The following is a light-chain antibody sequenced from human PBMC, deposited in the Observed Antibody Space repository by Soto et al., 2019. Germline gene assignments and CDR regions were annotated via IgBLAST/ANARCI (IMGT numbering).Light chain of an antibody. V-gene: IGKV3-15*01. Sequence: GMTQSPATLSVCPGERATLSCRASQSISSNLAWYRQKPGQAPRLLMFRTSSRATGFPARFSGSGSGTEFNLTISSLQSEDFGVYYCQQYNNWPRATFGGGTKVDIK. CDR2: RTS. CDR1: QSISSN. J-gene: IGKJ4*01. CDR3: QQYNNWPRAT.